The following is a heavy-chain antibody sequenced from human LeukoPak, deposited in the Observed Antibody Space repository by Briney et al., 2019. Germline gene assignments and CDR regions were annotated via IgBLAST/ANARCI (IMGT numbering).Heavy chain of an antibody. CDR3: ARSPWEQQLVLVY. J-gene: IGHJ4*02. D-gene: IGHD6-13*01. V-gene: IGHV3-74*01. CDR2: INNEGSDT. CDR1: GLTFSNHW. Sequence: GGSLRLSCVVSGLTFSNHWMHWVRQTPGKGLVWVSHINNEGSDTRYADSVKGRFTISRDNANNIVYLQMNSLRAEDTAVYYCARSPWEQQLVLVYWGQGTLVTVSS.